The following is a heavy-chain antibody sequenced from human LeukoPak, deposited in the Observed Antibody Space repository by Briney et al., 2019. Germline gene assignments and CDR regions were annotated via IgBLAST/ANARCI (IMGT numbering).Heavy chain of an antibody. J-gene: IGHJ5*02. CDR2: IYYSGST. CDR3: ARSVIGNWFDP. D-gene: IGHD3-16*02. V-gene: IGHV4-39*07. CDR1: GGSISSSSYY. Sequence: SETLPLTCTVSGGSISSSSYYWGWIRQPPGKGLEWIGSIYYSGSTYYNPSLKSRVTISVDTSKNQFSLKLSSVTAADTAVYYCARSVIGNWFDPWGQGTLVTVSS.